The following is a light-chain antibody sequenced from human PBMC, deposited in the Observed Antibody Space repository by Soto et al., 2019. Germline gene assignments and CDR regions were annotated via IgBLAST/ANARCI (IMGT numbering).Light chain of an antibody. CDR1: SSDLGGYTY. V-gene: IGLV2-14*01. J-gene: IGLJ1*01. CDR3: SSYTTSNTRQIV. Sequence: QSLLTQPPSVSGSPGQAITISCTGTSSDLGGYTYVSWYQQHPGKAPKFIIYDVSNRPSGVSNRFSGSKSGNTASLTISGLQAEDEADYYCSSYTTSNTRQIVFGTGXKVPGL. CDR2: DVS.